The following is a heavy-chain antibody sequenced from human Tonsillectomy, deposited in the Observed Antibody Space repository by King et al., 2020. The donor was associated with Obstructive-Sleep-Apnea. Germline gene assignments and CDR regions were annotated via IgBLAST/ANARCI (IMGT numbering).Heavy chain of an antibody. J-gene: IGHJ5*02. V-gene: IGHV3-33*06. D-gene: IGHD5-18*01. CDR1: GFTFSSYG. CDR2: IWYDGSNK. Sequence: VQLVESGGGVVQPGRSLRLSCAASGFTFSSYGMHWVRQAPGKGLEWVAVIWYDGSNKYYADSVKGRFTISRDNSKNTLYLQMNSLRAEDTAVYYCAKDGDTARVMGNWFDPWGQGTLVTVSS. CDR3: AKDGDTARVMGNWFDP.